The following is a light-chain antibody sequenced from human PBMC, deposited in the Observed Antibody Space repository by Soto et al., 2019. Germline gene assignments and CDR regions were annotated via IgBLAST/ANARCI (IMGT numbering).Light chain of an antibody. CDR1: SSDVGGYNY. CDR3: CSFAGIYRV. CDR2: DVS. Sequence: QSALTQPRSVSGSPGQSVTISCTGTSSDVGGYNYVSWYQQHPGKAPKLMIYDVSKRPSGVPDRFSGSKSGNTASLTISGLQADDEAAYCCCSFAGIYRVFGGGTKVTVL. V-gene: IGLV2-11*01. J-gene: IGLJ3*02.